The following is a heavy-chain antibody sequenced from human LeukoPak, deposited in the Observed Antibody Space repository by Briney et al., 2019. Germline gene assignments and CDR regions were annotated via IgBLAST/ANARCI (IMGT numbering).Heavy chain of an antibody. CDR1: GYTFTGYY. CDR3: ARDPAIRDFWSGYYSYYGMDV. J-gene: IGHJ6*02. D-gene: IGHD3-3*01. CDR2: INPNSGGT. Sequence: ASVKVSCKASGYTFTGYYMHWVRQALGQGLEWMGRINPNSGGTNYAQKFQGRVTMTRDTSISTAYMELSRLRSDDTAVYYCARDPAIRDFWSGYYSYYGMDVWGQGTTVTVSS. V-gene: IGHV1-2*06.